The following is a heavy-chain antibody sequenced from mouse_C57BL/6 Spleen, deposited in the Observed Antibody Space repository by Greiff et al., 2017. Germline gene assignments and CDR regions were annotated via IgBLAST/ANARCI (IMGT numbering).Heavy chain of an antibody. CDR2: IWGGGST. V-gene: IGHV2-5*01. Sequence: VKLEESGPGLVQPSQSLSITCTVSGFSLTSYGVHWVRQAPGKGLEWLGVIWGGGSTDYNAAFMSRLSITKDNSKSHVFFKMNSLQAYDTAIYYCAPLQDAMDYWGQGTSVTVSS. J-gene: IGHJ4*01. CDR1: GFSLTSYG. CDR3: APLQDAMDY.